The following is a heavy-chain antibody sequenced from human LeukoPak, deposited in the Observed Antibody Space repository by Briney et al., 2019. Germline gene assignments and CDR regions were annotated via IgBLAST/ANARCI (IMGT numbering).Heavy chain of an antibody. CDR1: GFTFSTYW. J-gene: IGHJ3*02. D-gene: IGHD1-26*01. CDR2: INTDGNST. V-gene: IGHV3-74*01. CDR3: ARELHLVGATPDAFDI. Sequence: GGSLRLSCAASGFTFSTYWMHWVRQAPGKGLVWVSQINTDGNSTTYADSVKGRFTISRDNSKNTLYLQMNSLRAEDTAVYYCARELHLVGATPDAFDIWGQGTMVTVSS.